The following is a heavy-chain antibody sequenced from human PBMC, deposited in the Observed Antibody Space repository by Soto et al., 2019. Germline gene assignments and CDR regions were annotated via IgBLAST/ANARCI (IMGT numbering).Heavy chain of an antibody. J-gene: IGHJ6*02. CDR3: ARAGCDGGSCYTLVGLRYGMDV. CDR1: GFTFSSYA. Sequence: QVQLVESGGGVVQPGRSLRLSCAASGFTFSSYAMHWVRQAPGKGLEWVAVISYDGCNKYYADSVKGRFTISRDNSKNTLYLQMNSLRAEDTAVYYCARAGCDGGSCYTLVGLRYGMDVWGQGTTVTVSS. V-gene: IGHV3-30-3*01. D-gene: IGHD2-15*01. CDR2: ISYDGCNK.